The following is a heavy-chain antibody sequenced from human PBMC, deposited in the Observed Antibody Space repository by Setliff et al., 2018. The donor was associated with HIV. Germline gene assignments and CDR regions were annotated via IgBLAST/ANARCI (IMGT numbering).Heavy chain of an antibody. CDR3: ARSYSGPGYAYFDY. Sequence: PSLTLSLTCAVSDASFSSGSYYWSWIRQRPGKGLEWIGYIFHSGSNSSNPSLNSRITISIDTSKNQFSLKLRSVTAADTAVYYCARSYSGPGYAYFDYWGQGTLVTVSS. CDR2: IFHSGSN. D-gene: IGHD3-16*01. J-gene: IGHJ4*02. V-gene: IGHV4-31*02. CDR1: DASFSSGSYY.